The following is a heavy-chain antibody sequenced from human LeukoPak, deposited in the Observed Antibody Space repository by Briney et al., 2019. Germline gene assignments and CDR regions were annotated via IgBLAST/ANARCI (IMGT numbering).Heavy chain of an antibody. V-gene: IGHV4-59*01. Sequence: SETLSLTCTVSGGSISSYYWSWIRQPPGKGLEWIGYIYYSGSTNYNPSLKSRVTISVDTSKNQFSLKLSSVTAADTAVYYCARKLERRSGNWFDPWGQGPLVTVSS. CDR2: IYYSGST. J-gene: IGHJ5*02. CDR1: GGSISSYY. CDR3: ARKLERRSGNWFDP. D-gene: IGHD1-1*01.